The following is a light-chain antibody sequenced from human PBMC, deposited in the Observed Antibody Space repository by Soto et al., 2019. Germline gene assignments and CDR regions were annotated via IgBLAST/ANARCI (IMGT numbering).Light chain of an antibody. CDR3: QQSSLTPYT. Sequence: EIQMTQSPSSLSAAVGERVTITCRASQTIGSYFNWYQQKPGKAPKLLIYAASRLQSGVSSRFSGSGSGTDFTLTISSLQPEDSATYYCQQSSLTPYTFGQGTKLEIK. J-gene: IGKJ2*01. CDR1: QTIGSY. CDR2: AAS. V-gene: IGKV1-39*01.